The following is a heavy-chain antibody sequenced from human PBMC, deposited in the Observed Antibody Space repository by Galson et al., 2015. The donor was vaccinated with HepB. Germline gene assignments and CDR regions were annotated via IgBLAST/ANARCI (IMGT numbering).Heavy chain of an antibody. CDR1: GYTFTSYD. V-gene: IGHV1-8*01. J-gene: IGHJ6*03. Sequence: SVKVSCKASGYTFTSYDINWVRQATGQGLEWMGRMNPNSGNTGYAQKFQGRVTMTRNTSISTAYMELSSLRSEDTAVYYCARPLYSNYVSGSYYYYYYMDVWGKGTTVTVSS. D-gene: IGHD4-11*01. CDR3: ARPLYSNYVSGSYYYYYYMDV. CDR2: MNPNSGNT.